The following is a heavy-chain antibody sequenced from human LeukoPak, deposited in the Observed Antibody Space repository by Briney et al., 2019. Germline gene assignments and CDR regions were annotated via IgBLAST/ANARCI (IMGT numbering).Heavy chain of an antibody. D-gene: IGHD6-6*01. CDR3: ARSRYSSSSPGGY. Sequence: ASVKVSCKASGYTFTGYYMHWVRQAPGQGLEWMGWINPNSGGTNYAQKFQGRVTMTRDTSISTAHMELSRLRSDDTAVYYCARSRYSSSSPGGYWGQGTLVTVSS. J-gene: IGHJ4*02. V-gene: IGHV1-2*02. CDR2: INPNSGGT. CDR1: GYTFTGYY.